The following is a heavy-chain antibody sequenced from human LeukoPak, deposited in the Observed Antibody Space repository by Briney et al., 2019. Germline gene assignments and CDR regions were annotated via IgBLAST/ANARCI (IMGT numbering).Heavy chain of an antibody. CDR3: ARDRPGKYYFDS. D-gene: IGHD1-14*01. CDR2: ISRTGSTT. V-gene: IGHV3-48*02. Sequence: GGSLRLSCAASGFTFSADSMNWVRQATEKGLEWISYISRTGSTTYYGDSVKGRSTISRDNAKNSLFLQLNNLRDEDTAVYFCARDRPGKYYFDSWGQGTLVIVSS. J-gene: IGHJ4*02. CDR1: GFTFSADS.